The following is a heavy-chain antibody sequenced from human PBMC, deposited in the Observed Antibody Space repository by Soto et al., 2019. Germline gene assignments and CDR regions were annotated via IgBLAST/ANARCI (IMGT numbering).Heavy chain of an antibody. CDR1: GYSFTSYW. D-gene: IGHD3-22*01. Sequence: PGESLKISCKGSGYSFTSYWIGWVRQMPGKGLEWMGIIYPGDSDTRYSPSFQGQVTISADKSISTAYLQWSSLKASDTAMYYCARHKYYYDSSGYSILSYYYRMDVWGKGTTVTVSS. J-gene: IGHJ6*04. CDR3: ARHKYYYDSSGYSILSYYYRMDV. V-gene: IGHV5-51*01. CDR2: IYPGDSDT.